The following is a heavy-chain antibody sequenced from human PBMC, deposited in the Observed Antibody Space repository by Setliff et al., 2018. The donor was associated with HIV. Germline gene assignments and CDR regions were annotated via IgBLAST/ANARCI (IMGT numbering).Heavy chain of an antibody. Sequence: SETLSLTCTVSGGSISSSSYYWGWIRQPPGKGLEWIGSIYYSGSTNYNPSLKSRVTMSVDLSKSQFSVKLNSVTAADTAVYYCARDLTGYTSGYGLDYWGQGTLVTVSS. V-gene: IGHV4-39*07. CDR1: GGSISSSSYY. J-gene: IGHJ4*02. D-gene: IGHD5-18*01. CDR2: IYYSGST. CDR3: ARDLTGYTSGYGLDY.